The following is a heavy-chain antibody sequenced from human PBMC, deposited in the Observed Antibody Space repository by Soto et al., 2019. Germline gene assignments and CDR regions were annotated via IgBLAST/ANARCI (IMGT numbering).Heavy chain of an antibody. CDR3: ARSGWELLSGNWFDP. CDR2: ISAYNGNT. V-gene: IGHV1-18*01. D-gene: IGHD1-26*01. Sequence: ASVKVSCKASGYTFTSYGISWVQQAPGQGLEWMGWISAYNGNTNYAQKLQGRVTMTTDTSTSTAYMELRSLRSDDTAVYYCARSGWELLSGNWFDPWGQGTLVTLSS. CDR1: GYTFTSYG. J-gene: IGHJ5*02.